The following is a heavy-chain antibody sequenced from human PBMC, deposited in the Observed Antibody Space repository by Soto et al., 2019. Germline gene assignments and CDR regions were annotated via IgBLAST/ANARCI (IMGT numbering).Heavy chain of an antibody. V-gene: IGHV1-2*02. CDR1: GYTFTGYY. CDR3: ATARGSWYSREFDP. J-gene: IGHJ5*02. D-gene: IGHD2-15*01. Sequence: ASVKVSCKASGYTFTGYYMHWVRQAPGQGLEWMGWINPNSGGTNYAQKFQGRVTMTRDTSISTAYMELSSLRSEDTAVYYCATARGSWYSREFDPWGQGTMVTVSS. CDR2: INPNSGGT.